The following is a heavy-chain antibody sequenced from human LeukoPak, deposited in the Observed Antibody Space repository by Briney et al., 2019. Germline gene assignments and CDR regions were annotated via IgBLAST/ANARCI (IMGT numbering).Heavy chain of an antibody. J-gene: IGHJ4*02. CDR1: GFTFSSYS. Sequence: GGSLRLSCAASGFTFSSYSMNWVRQAPGKGLEWVSSISGSSSYIYYADSVKGRFTVSRDNAKNSLHLQMNSLRAEDTAVYYCARDSADDSSGYYPFDYWGQGTLVTVSS. D-gene: IGHD3-22*01. CDR2: ISGSSSYI. CDR3: ARDSADDSSGYYPFDY. V-gene: IGHV3-21*01.